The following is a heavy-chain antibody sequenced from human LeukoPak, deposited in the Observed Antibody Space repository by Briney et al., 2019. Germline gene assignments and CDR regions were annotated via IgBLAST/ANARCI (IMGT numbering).Heavy chain of an antibody. D-gene: IGHD4-17*01. Sequence: SETLSLTCTVPGGSISSSSYYWGWIRQPPGKGLEWIGSIYYSGSTYYNPSLKSRVTISVDTSKNQFSLKLSSVTAADTAVYYCARAPNYGLVPFDPWGQGTLVTVSS. J-gene: IGHJ5*02. CDR1: GGSISSSSYY. V-gene: IGHV4-39*01. CDR3: ARAPNYGLVPFDP. CDR2: IYYSGST.